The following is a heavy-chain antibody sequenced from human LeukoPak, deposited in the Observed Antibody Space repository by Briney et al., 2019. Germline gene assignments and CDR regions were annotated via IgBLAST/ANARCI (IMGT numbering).Heavy chain of an antibody. J-gene: IGHJ4*02. CDR1: GFTFSSYG. CDR3: AKSATIPYYYDSSGYYYEDY. CDR2: ISYDGSNK. Sequence: PGGSLRLSCAASGFTFSSYGMHWVRQAPGKGLEWVAVISYDGSNKYYADSVKGRFTISRDNSKSTLYLQMNSLRAEDTAVYYCAKSATIPYYYDSSGYYYEDYWGQGTLVTVSS. D-gene: IGHD3-22*01. V-gene: IGHV3-30*18.